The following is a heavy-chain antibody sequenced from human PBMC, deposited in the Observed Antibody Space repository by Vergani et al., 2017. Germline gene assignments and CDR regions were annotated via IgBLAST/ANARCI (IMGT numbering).Heavy chain of an antibody. J-gene: IGHJ4*02. CDR2: ISAYNGNT. CDR1: GYTFTSYG. CDR3: ATARPSIVVVPAAELGY. D-gene: IGHD2-2*01. Sequence: QVQLVPSGAEVKKPGASVKVSCTASGYTFTSYGISWVRQAPGQGLEWRGWISAYNGNTNYAQKLQGRVTMTTDTSTNTAYMELRSLRSDDTAVYYCATARPSIVVVPAAELGYWGQGTLVTVSS. V-gene: IGHV1-18*01.